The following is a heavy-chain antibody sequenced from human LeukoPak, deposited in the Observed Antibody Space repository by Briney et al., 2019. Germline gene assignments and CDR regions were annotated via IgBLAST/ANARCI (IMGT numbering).Heavy chain of an antibody. CDR1: GGTFSSYA. J-gene: IGHJ6*02. CDR2: IIPIFGTA. CDR3: ARGYSYEYYYYGMDV. D-gene: IGHD5-18*01. V-gene: IGHV1-69*13. Sequence: SVKVSCKASGGTFSSYAISWVRQAPGHGLEWMGGIIPIFGTANYAQKFQGRVTITADESTSTAYMELSSLRSEDTAVYYCARGYSYEYYYYGMDVWGQGTTVTVSS.